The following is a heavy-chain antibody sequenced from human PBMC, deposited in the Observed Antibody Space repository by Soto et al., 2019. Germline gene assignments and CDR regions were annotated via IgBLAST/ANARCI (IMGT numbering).Heavy chain of an antibody. CDR2: IYYSGST. J-gene: IGHJ6*02. CDR3: ASSKXYDFWSGYYFFYYGMDV. Sequence: PSETLSLTCTVSGGSVSSSSYYWGWIRQPPGKGLEWIGSIYYSGSTYYNPSLKSRVTISVDTSKNQFSLKLSSVTAADTAVYYCASSKXYDFWSGYYFFYYGMDVWGQGTTVTVSS. CDR1: GGSVSSSSYY. D-gene: IGHD3-3*01. V-gene: IGHV4-39*01.